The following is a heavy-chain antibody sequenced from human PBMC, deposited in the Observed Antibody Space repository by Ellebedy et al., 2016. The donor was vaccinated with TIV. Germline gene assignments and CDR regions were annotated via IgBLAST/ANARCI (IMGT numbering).Heavy chain of an antibody. J-gene: IGHJ6*02. CDR2: ISYDGSNK. CDR1: GFTFSSYG. V-gene: IGHV3-30*18. D-gene: IGHD3-22*01. CDR3: ANEGNYYDSSGYYRAYGMDV. Sequence: GGSLRLSCAASGFTFSSYGMHWVRQAPGKGLEWVAVISYDGSNKYYADSVKGRFTISRDNSKNTLYLQMNSLRAEDTAVYYCANEGNYYDSSGYYRAYGMDVWGQGTTVTVSS.